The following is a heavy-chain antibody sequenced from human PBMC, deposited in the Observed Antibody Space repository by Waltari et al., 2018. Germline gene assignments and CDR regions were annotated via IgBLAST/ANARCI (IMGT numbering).Heavy chain of an antibody. V-gene: IGHV3-53*01. CDR1: GVTVSNPY. CDR3: ARNQVETALGY. Sequence: EVQLVESGGGLIQPGGSLRLSWVASGVTVSNPYMTWLRQAPGKGPELVSLIYSGGTTYYADSVRGRFTISRDGSKNTVYLQMNSLRAEDTAVYFCARNQVETALGYWGQGTLVTVSS. J-gene: IGHJ4*02. CDR2: IYSGGTT. D-gene: IGHD2-21*02.